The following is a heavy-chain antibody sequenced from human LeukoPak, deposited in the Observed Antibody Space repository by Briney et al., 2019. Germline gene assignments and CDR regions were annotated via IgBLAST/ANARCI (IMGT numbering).Heavy chain of an antibody. D-gene: IGHD3/OR15-3a*01. V-gene: IGHV3-23*01. CDR2: ISGGGIST. Sequence: GGSLRLSCTTSGFTFSTYAMTWVRQAPGKGLEWVSEISGGGISTYYADSVKGRFTISRDNSKNTLYMQMSSLRADDTAVYYCARGDSTLIKVDWPDTPFDYWGLGTLLTVSS. CDR1: GFTFSTYA. J-gene: IGHJ4*02. CDR3: ARGDSTLIKVDWPDTPFDY.